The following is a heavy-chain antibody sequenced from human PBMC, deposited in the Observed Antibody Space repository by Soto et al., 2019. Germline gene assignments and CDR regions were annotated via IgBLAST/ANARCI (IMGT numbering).Heavy chain of an antibody. CDR1: GYTFTSYG. V-gene: IGHV1-18*04. J-gene: IGHJ4*02. Sequence: ASVKVSCKASGYTFTSYGISWVRQAPGQGLEWMGWISAYNGNTNYAQKLQGRVTMTTDTSTSTAYMELRSLRSDDTAVYYCARVGGIMITFGGVIPTGHWGQGTLVTVSS. CDR3: ARVGGIMITFGGVIPTGH. D-gene: IGHD3-16*02. CDR2: ISAYNGNT.